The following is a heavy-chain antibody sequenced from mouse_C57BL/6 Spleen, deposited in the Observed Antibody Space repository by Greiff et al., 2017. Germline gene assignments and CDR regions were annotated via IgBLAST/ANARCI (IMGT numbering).Heavy chain of an antibody. Sequence: EVQLQQSGAELVRPGASVKLSCTASGFNIKDDYMHWVKQRPEQGLEWIGWIDPENGATEYASKFQGKATITADTSSNTAYLQLSSLTSEDTAVYYCTSLNYGSSYDYYAMDYWGQGTSVTVSS. CDR1: GFNIKDDY. J-gene: IGHJ4*01. D-gene: IGHD1-1*01. CDR3: TSLNYGSSYDYYAMDY. CDR2: IDPENGAT. V-gene: IGHV14-4*01.